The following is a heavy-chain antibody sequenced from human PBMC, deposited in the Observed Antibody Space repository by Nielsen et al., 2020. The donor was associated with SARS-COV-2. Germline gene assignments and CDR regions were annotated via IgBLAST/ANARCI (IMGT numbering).Heavy chain of an antibody. J-gene: IGHJ4*02. CDR3: ARGEGYCSGGSCYSGFDY. D-gene: IGHD2-15*01. CDR1: GGSISSSSYY. CDR2: IYYSGST. Sequence: SETLSLTCTVSGGSISSSSYYWGWIRQPPGKGLEWIGSIYYSGSTYYNPSLKSRVTISVDTSKNQFSLKLSSVTAADTAVYYCARGEGYCSGGSCYSGFDYWGQGTLVTVSS. V-gene: IGHV4-39*07.